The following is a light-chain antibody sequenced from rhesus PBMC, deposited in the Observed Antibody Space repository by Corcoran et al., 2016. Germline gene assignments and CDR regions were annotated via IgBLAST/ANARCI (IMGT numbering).Light chain of an antibody. J-gene: IGKJ3*01. Sequence: DIQMTQSPSSLSASVGDTVTITCRASQGISNYLNWFQQKLGKAPKPLIYPESSLESGVPSRFSGSGSGTDFTRPISGLPPGDFAIYHCLQRNSYPFTFGPGTKLDIK. CDR1: QGISNY. CDR2: PES. V-gene: IGKV1-28*02. CDR3: LQRNSYPFT.